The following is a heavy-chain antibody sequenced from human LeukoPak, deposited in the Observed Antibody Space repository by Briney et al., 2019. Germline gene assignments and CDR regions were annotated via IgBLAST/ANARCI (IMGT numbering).Heavy chain of an antibody. J-gene: IGHJ4*02. CDR2: IIPIFGTA. V-gene: IGHV1-69*13. CDR3: ARGTTVTTPFDY. Sequence: GASVNVSCKASGGTFSSYAISWVRQAPGQGLEWMGGIIPIFGTANYAQKFQGRVTITADESTSTAYMELSSLRSEDTAVYYCARGTTVTTPFDYWGQGTLVTVSS. CDR1: GGTFSSYA. D-gene: IGHD4-17*01.